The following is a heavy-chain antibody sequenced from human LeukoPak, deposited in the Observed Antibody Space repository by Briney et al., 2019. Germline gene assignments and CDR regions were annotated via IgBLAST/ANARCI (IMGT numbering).Heavy chain of an antibody. D-gene: IGHD3-10*01. CDR1: RFTLGIYW. V-gene: IGHV3-74*01. Sequence: GGSLRLSCVASRFTLGIYWMHWVRQAPGKGLVWVSRVNTDGSSTGYADSVKGRFAISRDNAKNTLYLQMNSLRADDTAVYYCARDSGSGSYSDYWGQGTLVTVSS. CDR3: ARDSGSGSYSDY. CDR2: VNTDGSST. J-gene: IGHJ4*02.